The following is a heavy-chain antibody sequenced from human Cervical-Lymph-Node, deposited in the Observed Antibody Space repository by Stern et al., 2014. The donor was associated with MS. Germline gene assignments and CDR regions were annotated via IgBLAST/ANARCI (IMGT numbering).Heavy chain of an antibody. D-gene: IGHD2-2*01. CDR3: ARVPCSSTSCSRYYYYGMDV. J-gene: IGHJ6*02. V-gene: IGHV1-69*01. CDR1: GGTFSSYA. CDR2: IIPIFGTA. Sequence: DQLVESGAEVKKPGSSVKVSCKASGGTFSSYAISWVRQAPGQGLEWMGGIIPIFGTANYAQKFQGRVTITADESTSTAYMELSSLRSEDTAVYYCARVPCSSTSCSRYYYYGMDVWGQGTTVTVSS.